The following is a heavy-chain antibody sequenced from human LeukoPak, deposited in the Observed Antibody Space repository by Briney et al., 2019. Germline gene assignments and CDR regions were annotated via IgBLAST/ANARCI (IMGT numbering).Heavy chain of an antibody. D-gene: IGHD6-19*01. V-gene: IGHV1-69*04. J-gene: IGHJ6*02. CDR1: GGSFSNSV. CDR3: ARDSTLAAHTREHYYKMDV. CDR2: IIPVFGVS. Sequence: SVKVSCKASGGSFSNSVITWVRQAPGQGLEWMGRIIPVFGVSNFAQKFQGRVTITADKSTNTAHMELSRLESGDTAVYYCARDSTLAAHTREHYYKMDVWGQGTTVTVSS.